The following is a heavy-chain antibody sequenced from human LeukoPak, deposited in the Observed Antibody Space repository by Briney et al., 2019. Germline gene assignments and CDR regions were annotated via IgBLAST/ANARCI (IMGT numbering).Heavy chain of an antibody. CDR2: IYPGDSDT. J-gene: IGHJ5*02. CDR1: GYSFTSYW. Sequence: GESLKISCKGSGYSFTSYWIGWVRQMPGKGLEWMGTIYPGDSDTRYSPSFQGQVTISADKSISTAYLQWSSLKASDTAMYYCARRFPQTPSYYYDSSGYYWFDPWGQGTLVTVSS. D-gene: IGHD3-22*01. V-gene: IGHV5-51*01. CDR3: ARRFPQTPSYYYDSSGYYWFDP.